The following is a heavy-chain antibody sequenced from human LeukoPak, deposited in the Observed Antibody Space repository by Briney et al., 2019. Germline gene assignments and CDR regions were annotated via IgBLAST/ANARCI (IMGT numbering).Heavy chain of an antibody. V-gene: IGHV3-7*01. D-gene: IGHD7-27*01. CDR3: VRGLGLGY. CDR2: IKQDGSEK. CDR1: GFMFSGHW. J-gene: IGHJ4*02. Sequence: PGGSLRLSCAASGFMFSGHWMSWVRQAPGKGLEWVANIKQDGSEKNNVDSVKGRFTISRDNAKNSLFLQMSSLRAEDTAVYYCVRGLGLGYWGQGTLVTVSS.